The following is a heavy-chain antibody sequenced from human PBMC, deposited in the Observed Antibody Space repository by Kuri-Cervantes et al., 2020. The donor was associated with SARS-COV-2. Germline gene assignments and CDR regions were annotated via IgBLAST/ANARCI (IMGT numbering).Heavy chain of an antibody. D-gene: IGHD3-9*01. V-gene: IGHV3-30*04. Sequence: GGSLRLSCAASGFTFSSYAMHWVRQAPGKGLEWVAVISYDGSNKYYADSVKGRFTISRDNSKNTLYLQMNSLRAEDTAVYYCARGPDDILTGPFDYWGQGTLVTVSS. CDR2: ISYDGSNK. CDR1: GFTFSSYA. J-gene: IGHJ4*02. CDR3: ARGPDDILTGPFDY.